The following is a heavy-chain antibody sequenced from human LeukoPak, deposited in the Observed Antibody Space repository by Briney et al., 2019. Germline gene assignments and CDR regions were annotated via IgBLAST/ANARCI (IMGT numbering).Heavy chain of an antibody. V-gene: IGHV3-11*01. CDR2: INIGGTNT. CDR3: ATDGAGFDT. J-gene: IGHJ5*02. Sequence: GGSLRLSCAASGFTFNDYYMSWIRQAPRKGLEWLSYINIGGTNTHYADSVKGRFTISRDNAKKSLYLEMNNLRAEDTAVYYCATDGAGFDTWGQGVLATVSS. CDR1: GFTFNDYY.